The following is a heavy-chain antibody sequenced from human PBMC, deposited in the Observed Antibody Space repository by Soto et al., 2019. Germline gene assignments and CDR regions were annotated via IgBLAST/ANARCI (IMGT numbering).Heavy chain of an antibody. Sequence: QVQLVQSGAEVKSAGSSVKVSCKASGDTFNFYSINWVRQSPGLGLEWVGRVNPILSMSNYAQRFQARVTTTADQSTGTAYMEVRSLRSEDTAIYYCASNYGSGYRAFDSWGQGALVTVSS. CDR2: VNPILSMS. D-gene: IGHD3-10*01. V-gene: IGHV1-69*02. CDR3: ASNYGSGYRAFDS. J-gene: IGHJ4*02. CDR1: GDTFNFYS.